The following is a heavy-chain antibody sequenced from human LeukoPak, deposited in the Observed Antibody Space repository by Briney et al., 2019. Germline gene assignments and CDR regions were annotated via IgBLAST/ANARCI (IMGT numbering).Heavy chain of an antibody. CDR1: GGSFSGYY. Sequence: KSSETLSLTCAVYGGSFSGYYWSWIRQPPGKGLEWIGEINHSGSTNYNPSLKSRVTISVDTSKNQFSLKLSTVTAADTAVYYCVGELLPDLSYQRKSPLENWFDPWGQGTLVTVSS. CDR3: VGELLPDLSYQRKSPLENWFDP. CDR2: INHSGST. V-gene: IGHV4-34*01. D-gene: IGHD1-26*01. J-gene: IGHJ5*02.